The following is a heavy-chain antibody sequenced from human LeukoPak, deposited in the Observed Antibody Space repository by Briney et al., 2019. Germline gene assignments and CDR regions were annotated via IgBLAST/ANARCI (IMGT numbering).Heavy chain of an antibody. CDR2: VSSDGRIT. V-gene: IGHV3-74*01. CDR3: ASSFRITGMTYYY. J-gene: IGHJ4*02. D-gene: IGHD1-20*01. CDR1: GFTFSSFW. Sequence: QPGGSLRLSCSASGFTFSSFWMHWVRHVPGKGLVWVSGVSSDGRITNYADFVKGRFTVSRDTAKNTLSLQMDSLRADDTAIYYCASSFRITGMTYYYWGQGTLVTVSS.